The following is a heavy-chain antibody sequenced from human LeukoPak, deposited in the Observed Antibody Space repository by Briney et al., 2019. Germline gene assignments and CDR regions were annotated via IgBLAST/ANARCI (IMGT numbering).Heavy chain of an antibody. CDR3: ASNGI. Sequence: GRSLRLSCAASGFTFSNYALHWVRQAPGKGLEWVAVISYDDTNKYYVDSVKGRFTISRDNSKNTLYLQMNSLRAEDTAVYYCASNGIWGQGTMVTVSS. V-gene: IGHV3-30*04. D-gene: IGHD2-8*01. J-gene: IGHJ3*02. CDR1: GFTFSNYA. CDR2: ISYDDTNK.